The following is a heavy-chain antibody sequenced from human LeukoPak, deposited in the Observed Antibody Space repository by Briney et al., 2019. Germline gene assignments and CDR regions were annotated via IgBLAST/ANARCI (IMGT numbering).Heavy chain of an antibody. CDR1: VHSRNIFG. J-gene: IGHJ6*03. Sequence: AAVTVSFKSSVHSRNIFGISGGRQAPGQGGEWIGWISPYNSHRKYADQFQGTVTMTTATSTTTSYMELRRLRSDDPAVYFCANVATGRYFFYYMDVWGKGTPVTVS. CDR3: ANVATGRYFFYYMDV. V-gene: IGHV1-18*01. D-gene: IGHD1-14*01. CDR2: ISPYNSHR.